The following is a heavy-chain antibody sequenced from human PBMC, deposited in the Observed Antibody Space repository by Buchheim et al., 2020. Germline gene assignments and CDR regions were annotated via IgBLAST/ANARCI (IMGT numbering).Heavy chain of an antibody. D-gene: IGHD6-13*01. CDR3: ARNSGDSSWSFDY. CDR1: GFTFSSYS. J-gene: IGHJ4*02. CDR2: ISSSSSTI. Sequence: EVQLVESGGGLVQPGGSLRLSCAASGFTFSSYSMNWVRQAPGKGLEWVSYISSSSSTIYYADSVKGRFTISRDNAKNSLYLKMNSLRAEDTAVYYCARNSGDSSWSFDYWGQGTL. V-gene: IGHV3-48*01.